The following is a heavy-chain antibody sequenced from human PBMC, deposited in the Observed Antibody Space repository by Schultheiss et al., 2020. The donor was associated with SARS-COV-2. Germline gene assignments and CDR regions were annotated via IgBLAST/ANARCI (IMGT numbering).Heavy chain of an antibody. Sequence: GGSLRLSCAASGFTFSSYSMNWVRQAPGKGLEWVSVIYSGGSTYYADSVKGRFTISRDNSKNTLYLQMNSLRAEDTAVYYCARALWYSSGWYVGAFDYWGQGTLVTVSS. J-gene: IGHJ4*02. V-gene: IGHV3-66*01. D-gene: IGHD6-19*01. CDR3: ARALWYSSGWYVGAFDY. CDR1: GFTFSSYS. CDR2: IYSGGST.